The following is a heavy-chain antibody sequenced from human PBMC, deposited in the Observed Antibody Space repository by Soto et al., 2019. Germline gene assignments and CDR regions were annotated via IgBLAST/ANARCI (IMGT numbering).Heavy chain of an antibody. CDR1: GNTFTTDG. CDR3: ARGRYLDY. J-gene: IGHJ4*02. Sequence: QVHLVQSGAEVKKPGASVKVSCKASGNTFTTDGIAWVRQAPGQGLEWMGWISAYNANTDYAQRLQGRVTITTDTSTSTAHMELRSLRSDDTAVYYCARGRYLDYWGQGTLVTVSS. D-gene: IGHD1-26*01. CDR2: ISAYNANT. V-gene: IGHV1-18*01.